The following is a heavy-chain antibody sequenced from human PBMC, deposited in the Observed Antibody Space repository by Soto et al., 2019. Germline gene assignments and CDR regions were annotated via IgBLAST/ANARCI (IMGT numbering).Heavy chain of an antibody. CDR1: GFTFSSYA. J-gene: IGHJ4*02. CDR2: ISYDGSNK. CDR3: VGGYDSTDFDY. V-gene: IGHV3-30-3*01. D-gene: IGHD5-12*01. Sequence: GGSLRLSCAASGFTFSSYAMHWVRQAPGKGLEWVAVISYDGSNKYYADSVKGRFTISRDNSKNTLYLQMNSLRAEDTAVYFGVGGYDSTDFDYWGQGTLVTVSS.